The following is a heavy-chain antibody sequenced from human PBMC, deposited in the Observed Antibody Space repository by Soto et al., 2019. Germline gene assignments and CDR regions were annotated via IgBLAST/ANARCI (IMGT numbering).Heavy chain of an antibody. D-gene: IGHD4-17*01. CDR3: ARGPSYSDSYFDY. J-gene: IGHJ4*02. Sequence: PGGSLRLSCAASGFTFSSSAMHWVRQPPGKGLQWLAVISYDGNNKYYADSVEGRFTISRDNSKNTVYLQMNSLRLEDTAVYYCARGPSYSDSYFDYWGQGTLVTVSS. CDR2: ISYDGNNK. V-gene: IGHV3-30*04. CDR1: GFTFSSSA.